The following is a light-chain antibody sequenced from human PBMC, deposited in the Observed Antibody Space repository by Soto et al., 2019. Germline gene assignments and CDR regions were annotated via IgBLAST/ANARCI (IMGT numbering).Light chain of an antibody. CDR2: GNI. Sequence: QSVLTQPPSVSGAPGQRVTISCTGSSSNIGAGYDVHWYQQLPGTAPKLLIYGNINRPSGVPDRFSGSKSGTSASLAITGLQAEGEADYYCQSYDSSLQVFGTGTKVTVL. CDR3: QSYDSSLQV. CDR1: SSNIGAGYD. J-gene: IGLJ1*01. V-gene: IGLV1-40*01.